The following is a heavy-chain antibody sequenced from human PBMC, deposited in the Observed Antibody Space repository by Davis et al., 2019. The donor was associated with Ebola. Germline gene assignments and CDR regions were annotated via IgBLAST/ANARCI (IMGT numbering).Heavy chain of an antibody. CDR1: GYTFNSYY. CDR2: INPSGGST. CDR3: ARGRGHYEYSGGDY. D-gene: IGHD2-21*01. V-gene: IGHV1-46*02. Sequence: ASVKVSCKASGYTFNSYYIYWVRQAPGQGLEWMGIINPSGGSTTYAQKFQGRVTMTRDTSTRTVYMELSSLRSEDTAVYYCARGRGHYEYSGGDYWGQGTLVIVSS. J-gene: IGHJ4*02.